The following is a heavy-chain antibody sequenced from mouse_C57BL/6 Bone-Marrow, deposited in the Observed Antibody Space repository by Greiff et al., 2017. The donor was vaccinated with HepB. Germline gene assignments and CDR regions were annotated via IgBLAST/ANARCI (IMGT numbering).Heavy chain of an antibody. D-gene: IGHD1-1*01. CDR2: IYPGSGNT. Sequence: VQWVESGPELVKPGASVKISCKASGYTFTDYYINWVKQRPGQGLEWIGWIYPGSGNTKYNEKFKGKATLTVDTSSSTAYMQLSSLTSEDSAVYFCASPYYYGSSHYWYFDVWGTGTTVTVSS. CDR3: ASPYYYGSSHYWYFDV. J-gene: IGHJ1*03. CDR1: GYTFTDYY. V-gene: IGHV1-84*01.